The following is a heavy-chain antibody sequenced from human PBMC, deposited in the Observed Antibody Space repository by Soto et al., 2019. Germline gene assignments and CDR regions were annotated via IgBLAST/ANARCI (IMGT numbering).Heavy chain of an antibody. CDR1: GYTFTRYD. CDR3: ARAYYGSVDFDY. CDR2: MNPNSGNT. D-gene: IGHD3-10*01. Sequence: ASLKVSCKASGYTFTRYDINWVRQATGQGLEWMGWMNPNSGNTGYAQKLQGRVTMTRNTSISTAYMELSSLRSDDTAVYYCARAYYGSVDFDYWGQGTLVTVSS. J-gene: IGHJ4*02. V-gene: IGHV1-8*01.